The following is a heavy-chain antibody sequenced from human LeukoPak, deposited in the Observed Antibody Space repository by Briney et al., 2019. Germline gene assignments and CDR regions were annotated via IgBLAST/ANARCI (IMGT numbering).Heavy chain of an antibody. J-gene: IGHJ6*02. Sequence: PGKSLRLSCAASGFSFSTNSMNWVRQVPGKGLEWISYISSNSATTYYADSVKGRFTISRDNAKNSLYLHMNSLRADDTAVYYCARDGSYCSSTSCYRLYYYYGMDVWGQGTTVTVSS. CDR2: ISSNSATT. V-gene: IGHV3-48*01. CDR1: GFSFSTNS. CDR3: ARDGSYCSSTSCYRLYYYYGMDV. D-gene: IGHD2-2*01.